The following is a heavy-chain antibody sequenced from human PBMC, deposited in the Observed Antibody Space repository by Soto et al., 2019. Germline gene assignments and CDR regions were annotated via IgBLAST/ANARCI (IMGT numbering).Heavy chain of an antibody. CDR3: ARVTGLGTGYAMDV. D-gene: IGHD3-10*01. Sequence: QVRLAQSGTEVKKPGSSVKVSCKASGGTFSDSGVTWVRQAPRQGLEWVGAILPKFGKTNYAQKFQGRVAIIADKSPDTVFLEVSRLKSDDTAVYFWARVTGLGTGYAMDVWGQGTTVIVSS. CDR2: ILPKFGKT. CDR1: GGTFSDSG. J-gene: IGHJ6*02. V-gene: IGHV1-69*06.